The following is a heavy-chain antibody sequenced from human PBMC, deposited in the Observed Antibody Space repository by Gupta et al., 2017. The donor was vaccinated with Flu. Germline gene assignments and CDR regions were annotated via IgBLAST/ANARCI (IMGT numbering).Heavy chain of an antibody. CDR3: ARGAAYCLNGVCSWGYYFEI. D-gene: IGHD2-8*01. CDR1: EYAFPRYA. V-gene: IGHV1-3*01. Sequence: QVHLVQSGAEMKKPGASVTISCEAPEYAFPRYAIYWVRQAPGQRLEWVGRINAADGNTKYSQKFQDRVTITTDTSASTAYMDLRSLSSEDTAVYYCARGAAYCLNGVCSWGYYFEIWGQGTLVTVSS. CDR2: INAADGNT. J-gene: IGHJ4*02.